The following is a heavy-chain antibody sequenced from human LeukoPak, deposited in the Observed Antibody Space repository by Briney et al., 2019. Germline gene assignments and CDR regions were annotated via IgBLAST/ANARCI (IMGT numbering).Heavy chain of an antibody. CDR1: GGSFSGYY. CDR2: INHSGST. J-gene: IGHJ4*02. D-gene: IGHD3-3*01. CDR3: ARADPYYDFWRAGNYFDY. V-gene: IGHV4-34*01. Sequence: SETLSLTCAVYGGSFSGYYWSWIRQPPGKGLEWIGEINHSGSTNYNPSLKSRVTISVDTSKNQFSLKLSSVTAADTAVYYCARADPYYDFWRAGNYFDYWGQGTLVTVSS.